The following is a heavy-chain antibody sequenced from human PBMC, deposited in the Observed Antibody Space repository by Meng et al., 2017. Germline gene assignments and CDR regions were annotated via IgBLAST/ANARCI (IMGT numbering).Heavy chain of an antibody. D-gene: IGHD1-26*01. CDR3: ARDGVGATEGYFDY. V-gene: IGHV1-69*06. J-gene: IGHJ4*02. Sequence: QGQAVQVGAEVKKPGSSVKVSCKASGGTFSSYAISWVRQAPGQGLEWMGGIIPIFGTANYAQKFQGRVTITADKSTSTAYMELSSLRSEDTAVYYCARDGVGATEGYFDYWGQGTLVTVSS. CDR2: IIPIFGTA. CDR1: GGTFSSYA.